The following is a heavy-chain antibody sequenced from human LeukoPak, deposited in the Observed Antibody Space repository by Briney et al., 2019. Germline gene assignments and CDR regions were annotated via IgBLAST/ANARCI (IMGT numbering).Heavy chain of an antibody. V-gene: IGHV5-51*01. CDR2: IYPGDSDT. J-gene: IGHJ4*02. D-gene: IGHD3-3*02. Sequence: GESLKISCKGSGYSFTSYWIGWVRQMPGKGLEWMGIIYPGDSDTRYSPSFQGQVTISADKSISTAYLQWSSLKASDTAMYYCARTVGHFWSGQYYFDYWGQGTLVTVSS. CDR1: GYSFTSYW. CDR3: ARTVGHFWSGQYYFDY.